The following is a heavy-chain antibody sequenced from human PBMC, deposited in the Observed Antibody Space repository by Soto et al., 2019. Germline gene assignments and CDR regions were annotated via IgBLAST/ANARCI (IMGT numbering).Heavy chain of an antibody. D-gene: IGHD1-26*01. J-gene: IGHJ4*02. V-gene: IGHV1-69*13. CDR3: AAEQGELLTFDY. Sequence: SVKVSCKASGGTFSSYAISWVRQAPGQGLEWMGGIIPILDTANYAQKFQGRVTITADESTSTAYMELSSLRSEDTAVYYCAAEQGELLTFDYWGQGTLVTVSS. CDR1: GGTFSSYA. CDR2: IIPILDTA.